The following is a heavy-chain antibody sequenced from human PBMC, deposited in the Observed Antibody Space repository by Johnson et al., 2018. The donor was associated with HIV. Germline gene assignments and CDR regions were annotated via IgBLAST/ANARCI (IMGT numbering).Heavy chain of an antibody. J-gene: IGHJ3*02. CDR3: AKPFPRWFAPLETAFDI. V-gene: IGHV3-13*01. Sequence: VQLVESGGGLVQPGGSLRLSCAASGFTFSSYDMRWVRQVRGKGLEWVSCFGTAGDTYYAGSVKGRFTISRDNSKNTLYLQMNSLRPEDTAVYYCAKPFPRWFAPLETAFDIWGQGTMVTVSS. D-gene: IGHD3-9*01. CDR1: GFTFSSYD. CDR2: FGTAGDT.